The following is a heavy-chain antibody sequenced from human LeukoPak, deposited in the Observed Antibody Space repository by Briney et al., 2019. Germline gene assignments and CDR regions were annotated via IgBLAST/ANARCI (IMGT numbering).Heavy chain of an antibody. CDR1: RFTFSSYA. Sequence: PGGSLRLSCAASRFTFSSYAMSWVRQAPGKGLEWVSAISGSGGVTYYADSVKGRFTISRDNAKNSLCLQMNSLRAEDTAVYYCAELGITMVGGVWGKGTTVTISS. V-gene: IGHV3-23*01. D-gene: IGHD3-10*02. CDR3: AELGITMVGGV. CDR2: ISGSGGVT. J-gene: IGHJ6*04.